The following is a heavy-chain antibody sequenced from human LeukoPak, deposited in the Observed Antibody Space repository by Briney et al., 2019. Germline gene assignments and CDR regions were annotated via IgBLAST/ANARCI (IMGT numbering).Heavy chain of an antibody. Sequence: GGSLRLSCAASGFTFSTYWMSWVRQAPGKGLEWVAVIKQDGTEKYYVDSVKGRFTISRDNAKNSLYLQMNSLRAEDTAVYYCASIAPSDYWGQGTLVTVSS. CDR1: GFTFSTYW. CDR3: ASIAPSDY. V-gene: IGHV3-7*01. J-gene: IGHJ4*02. D-gene: IGHD2-15*01. CDR2: IKQDGTEK.